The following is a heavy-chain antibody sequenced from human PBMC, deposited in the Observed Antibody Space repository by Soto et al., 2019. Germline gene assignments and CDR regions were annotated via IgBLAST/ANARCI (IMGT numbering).Heavy chain of an antibody. CDR3: ARDGPPMVRGVSNWFDP. CDR2: IIPIFGTA. Sequence: QVQLVQSGAELKKPGSSVKVSCKASGGTFSSYAISWVRQAPGQGLEWMGGIIPIFGTANYAQKFQGRVTITADESTSTAYMELSSLRSEDTAVYYCARDGPPMVRGVSNWFDPWGQGTLVTVSS. V-gene: IGHV1-69*12. D-gene: IGHD3-10*01. CDR1: GGTFSSYA. J-gene: IGHJ5*02.